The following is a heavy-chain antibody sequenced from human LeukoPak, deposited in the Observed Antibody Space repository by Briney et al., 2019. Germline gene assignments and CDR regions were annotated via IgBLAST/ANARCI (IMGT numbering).Heavy chain of an antibody. CDR3: ARGPYYDFWSGHNYMDV. V-gene: IGHV1-69*05. J-gene: IGHJ6*03. CDR2: IIPIFGTA. D-gene: IGHD3-3*01. CDR1: GGTFSSCA. Sequence: SVKVSCKASGGTFSSCAISWVRQAPGQGLEWMGRIIPIFGTANYAQKFQGRVTITTDESTSTAYMELSSLRSEDTAVYYCARGPYYDFWSGHNYMDVWGKGTTVTVSS.